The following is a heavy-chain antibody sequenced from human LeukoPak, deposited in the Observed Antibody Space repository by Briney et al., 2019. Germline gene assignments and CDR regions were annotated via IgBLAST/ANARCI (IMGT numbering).Heavy chain of an antibody. CDR1: GGSFSGYY. Sequence: SETLSLTCAVYGGSFSGYYWSWIRQPPGKGLEWIGYIYYSGSTNYNPSLKSRVTISVDTSKNQFSLKLSSVTAADTAVYYCARHFDSPGSLFNFAFDIWGQGTMVTVSS. J-gene: IGHJ3*02. CDR2: IYYSGST. CDR3: ARHFDSPGSLFNFAFDI. D-gene: IGHD1-14*01. V-gene: IGHV4-59*08.